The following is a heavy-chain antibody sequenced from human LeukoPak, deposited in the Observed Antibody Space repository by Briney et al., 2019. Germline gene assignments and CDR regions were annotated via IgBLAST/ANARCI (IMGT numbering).Heavy chain of an antibody. D-gene: IGHD1-26*01. CDR3: ARGAFGRYFDY. CDR2: ISSSSSYI. CDR1: GFTFSSYS. J-gene: IGHJ4*02. V-gene: IGHV3-21*01. Sequence: NPGGSLRLSCAASGFTFSSYSMNWVRQAPGKGQEWVSSISSSSSYIYYADSVKGRFTISRDNAKNSLYLQMNSLRAEDTAVYYCARGAFGRYFDYWGQGTLVTVSS.